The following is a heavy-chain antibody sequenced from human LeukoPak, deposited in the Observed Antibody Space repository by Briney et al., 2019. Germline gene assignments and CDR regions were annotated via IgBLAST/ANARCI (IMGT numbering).Heavy chain of an antibody. Sequence: PSQTLSLTCTVSGGSISTGGYSWSWIRQHPGKGLEWIGYIYYSGSTYYNPSLKSRVTISVDTSKNQFSLKLSSVTAADTAVYYCARGYNYALGHYYYMDVWGKGTTVTVSS. D-gene: IGHD5-18*01. V-gene: IGHV4-31*03. CDR1: GGSISTGGYS. CDR2: IYYSGST. CDR3: ARGYNYALGHYYYMDV. J-gene: IGHJ6*03.